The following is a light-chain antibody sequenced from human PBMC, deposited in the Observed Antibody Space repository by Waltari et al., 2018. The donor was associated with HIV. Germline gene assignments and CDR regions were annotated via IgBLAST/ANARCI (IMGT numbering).Light chain of an antibody. V-gene: IGLV1-44*01. CDR3: AAWDDSLNGEVV. J-gene: IGLJ2*01. CDR2: GNT. CDR1: PSNIGSNT. Sequence: SVLTQPPSASGTPGQRVTISCSGRPSNIGSNTVNWYQPLPGTAPKLLIYGNTQRPSGVTDRFSGSKSGTSASLAISGLQSEDEADYYCAAWDDSLNGEVVFGGGTKLAVL.